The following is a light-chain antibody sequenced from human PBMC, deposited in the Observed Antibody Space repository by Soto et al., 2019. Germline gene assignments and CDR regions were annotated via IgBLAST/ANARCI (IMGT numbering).Light chain of an antibody. Sequence: DIVLTQSPGTLSLSPGERVTLSCRASQIISSTYLGWYQQKPGQAPRLLIYGASSRATGIPDRFSGSGSGTDFTLTISRLEPEDVAVYYCQHYGTSLYTFGQGTQLEIK. CDR1: QIISSTY. CDR2: GAS. CDR3: QHYGTSLYT. J-gene: IGKJ2*01. V-gene: IGKV3-20*01.